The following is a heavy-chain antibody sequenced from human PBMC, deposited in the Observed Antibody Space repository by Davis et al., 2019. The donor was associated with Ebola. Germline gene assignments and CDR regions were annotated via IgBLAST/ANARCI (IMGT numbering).Heavy chain of an antibody. CDR2: ISSNGATT. CDR3: ATCGFGRSASCSDF. Sequence: GESLKISCAASGFTFSNYDMTWVRQAPGKGLDWVSRISSNGATTYYADSVKGRFTISRDNSKSTLYLQMNHVSAEDKGLYYCATCGFGRSASCSDFWGQGTLVTVYS. D-gene: IGHD3-16*01. J-gene: IGHJ4*02. V-gene: IGHV3-23*01. CDR1: GFTFSNYD.